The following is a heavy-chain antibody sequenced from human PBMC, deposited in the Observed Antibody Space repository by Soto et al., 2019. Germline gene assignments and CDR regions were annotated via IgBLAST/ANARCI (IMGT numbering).Heavy chain of an antibody. D-gene: IGHD3-22*01. Sequence: PSETLSLTCTVSGGSISSGDYYWSWIRQPPGKGLEWIGYIYYSGSTYYNPSLKSRVTITVDTSKNQFSLKLSSVTAADTAVYYCARDHYYVSSGQLDYWGQGTLVTVSS. CDR3: ARDHYYVSSGQLDY. V-gene: IGHV4-30-4*01. CDR2: IYYSGST. CDR1: GGSISSGDYY. J-gene: IGHJ4*02.